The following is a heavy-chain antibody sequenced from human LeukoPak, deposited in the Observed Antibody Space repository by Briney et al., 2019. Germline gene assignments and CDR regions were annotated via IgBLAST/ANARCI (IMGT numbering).Heavy chain of an antibody. V-gene: IGHV4-30-2*01. J-gene: IGHJ4*02. CDR3: ARESTTVVTGYLDY. CDR1: GGSISSGGYS. Sequence: SETLSLTCAVSGGSISSGGYSWSWIRQPPGKGLEWIGYIYHSGSTYYNPSLKSRVTISVDRSKNQFSLKLSSVTAADTAVYYCARESTTVVTGYLDYWGQGTLVTVSS. CDR2: IYHSGST. D-gene: IGHD4-23*01.